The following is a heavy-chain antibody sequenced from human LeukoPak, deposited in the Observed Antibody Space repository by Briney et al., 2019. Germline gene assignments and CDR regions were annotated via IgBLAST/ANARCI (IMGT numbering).Heavy chain of an antibody. CDR3: ARDRWELDYGMDV. CDR1: GGSISSYY. J-gene: IGHJ6*02. D-gene: IGHD1-26*01. Sequence: SETLSLTCTVSGGSISSYYWSWIRQPPGKGLEWIGYIYYSGSTNYNPSLKSRVTISVDTSKNQFSLKLSSVTAADTAVYYCARDRWELDYGMDVWGQGTTVTVSS. CDR2: IYYSGST. V-gene: IGHV4-59*01.